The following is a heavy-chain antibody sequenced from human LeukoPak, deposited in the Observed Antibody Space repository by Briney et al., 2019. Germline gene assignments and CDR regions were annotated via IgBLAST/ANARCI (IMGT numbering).Heavy chain of an antibody. CDR3: ARVGGTVTSD. V-gene: IGHV1-3*01. CDR1: GYTFTSYA. D-gene: IGHD4-11*01. Sequence: GASVKVSCKASGYTFTSYAIQWVRQAPGQRLEWMGWINAGNGDTKYSQRFQGRVTITADESTSTAYMELSSLRSEDTAVYYCARVGGTVTSDWGQGTLVTVSS. CDR2: INAGNGDT. J-gene: IGHJ4*02.